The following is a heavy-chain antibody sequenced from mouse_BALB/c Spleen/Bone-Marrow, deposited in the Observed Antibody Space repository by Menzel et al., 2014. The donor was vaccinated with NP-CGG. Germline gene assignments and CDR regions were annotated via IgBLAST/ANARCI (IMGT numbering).Heavy chain of an antibody. CDR2: IYPGNVNT. CDR3: ARDDYAY. Sequence: QVHVKQSGPELVKPGASVRISCEASGYTVTSYYMHWVKQRPGQGLEWIGWIYPGNVNTKYNEKFKGKATLTADKSSSTAYMQLSSLTSEDSAVYFCARDDYAYWGQGTLVTVSA. V-gene: IGHV1S56*01. D-gene: IGHD2-4*01. J-gene: IGHJ3*01. CDR1: GYTVTSYY.